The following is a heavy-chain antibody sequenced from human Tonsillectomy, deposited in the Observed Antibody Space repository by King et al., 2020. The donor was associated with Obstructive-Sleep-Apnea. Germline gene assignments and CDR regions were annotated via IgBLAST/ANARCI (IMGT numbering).Heavy chain of an antibody. CDR2: IYYSGGT. CDR1: GVSITSDDSY. Sequence: QVQLQESGPGLVEPSQTLSLTCSLSGVSITSDDSYWTWIRHHPGKGLEWIGHIYYSGGTSYTPSLKGRVTISIDSTENQFSLKLRSVTAADTAIYYCARGGPLRFWGQGTLVTVSS. CDR3: ARGGPLRF. V-gene: IGHV4-31*03. J-gene: IGHJ4*02. D-gene: IGHD3-16*01.